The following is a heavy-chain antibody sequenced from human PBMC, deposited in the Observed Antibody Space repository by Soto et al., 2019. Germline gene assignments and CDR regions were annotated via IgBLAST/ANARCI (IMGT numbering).Heavy chain of an antibody. CDR2: ISSNGGST. J-gene: IGHJ4*02. D-gene: IGHD3-22*01. CDR1: GFTFSSYA. CDR3: AKPLGSGYHMPHY. Sequence: AGGSLRLSCAASGFTFSSYAMSWVRQAPGKGLEWVSAISSNGGSTYYVNSVKGRFTISRDNSKNTLYLQMNSLRAEDTAVYYCAKPLGSGYHMPHYWGQGTLVTVSS. V-gene: IGHV3-23*01.